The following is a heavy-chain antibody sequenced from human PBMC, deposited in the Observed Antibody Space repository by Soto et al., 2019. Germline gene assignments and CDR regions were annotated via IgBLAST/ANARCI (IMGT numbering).Heavy chain of an antibody. CDR2: ISGSGGST. Sequence: GGSLRLSCAASGFTFSSYAMSWVRQAPGKGLEWVSAISGSGGSTYNADSVKGRFTISRDNSKNTLYLQMNSLRAEDTAVYYCAKSGKGKIAVADWFDPWGQGTLVTVSS. V-gene: IGHV3-23*01. CDR1: GFTFSSYA. J-gene: IGHJ5*02. D-gene: IGHD6-19*01. CDR3: AKSGKGKIAVADWFDP.